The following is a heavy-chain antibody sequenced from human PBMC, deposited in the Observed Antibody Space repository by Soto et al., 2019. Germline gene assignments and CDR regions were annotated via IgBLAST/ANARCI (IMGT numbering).Heavy chain of an antibody. CDR1: GFTFRNFV. J-gene: IGHJ4*02. CDR2: IRGTGGET. CDR3: AQDRGWGVVSPSHDY. D-gene: IGHD2-21*01. Sequence: EVQLLESGGGMVQPGGSLRVSCAASGFTFRNFVMSWVRQAPGKGLEWVSAIRGTGGETFYADFVKGRFTIFRDNSKNTLYHQMDRPRDEDTALYFCAQDRGWGVVSPSHDYWGQGTLVTVSS. V-gene: IGHV3-23*01.